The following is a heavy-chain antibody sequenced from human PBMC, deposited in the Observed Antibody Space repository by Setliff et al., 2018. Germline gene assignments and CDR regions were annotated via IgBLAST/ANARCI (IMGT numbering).Heavy chain of an antibody. D-gene: IGHD5-18*01. CDR1: GGSISSGSYY. V-gene: IGHV4-61*02. CDR2: IYTSGST. J-gene: IGHJ4*02. Sequence: SETLSLTCTVSGGSISSGSYYWSWIRQPAGKGLEWIGRIYTSGSTNYNPSLKSRVTISVDTSKNQFSLKLSSVTAADTAVHYCARSIGLWFVDWGQGTLVTVSS. CDR3: ARSIGLWFVD.